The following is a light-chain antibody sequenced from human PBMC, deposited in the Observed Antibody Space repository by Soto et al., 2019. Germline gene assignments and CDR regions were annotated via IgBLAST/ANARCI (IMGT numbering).Light chain of an antibody. Sequence: AIQMTQSPSSLSASVGDRVTITCRASQGIGNDLGWYQQKSGKAPKLLIYAASNLQGGVPSRFSGSGSGTDFTLTISGLQHEDVATYYCLQDHSYPLTFGGGTKVEI. CDR2: AAS. CDR3: LQDHSYPLT. J-gene: IGKJ4*01. CDR1: QGIGND. V-gene: IGKV1-6*01.